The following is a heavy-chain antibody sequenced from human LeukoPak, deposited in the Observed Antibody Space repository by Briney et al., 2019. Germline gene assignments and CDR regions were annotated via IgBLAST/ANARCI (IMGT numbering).Heavy chain of an antibody. D-gene: IGHD5-18*01. CDR1: GGTFSSSA. J-gene: IGHJ6*02. Sequence: SVKVSFKTSGGTFSSSAITWVRQAPGQGLEWMGRIIPVLNITRYTQKFQGRVTITADTSTSTVYMELSSLRSEETAVYYCARDQGLTAPPPYGLDVWGQGTTVIVSS. CDR2: IIPVLNIT. V-gene: IGHV1-69*04. CDR3: ARDQGLTAPPPYGLDV.